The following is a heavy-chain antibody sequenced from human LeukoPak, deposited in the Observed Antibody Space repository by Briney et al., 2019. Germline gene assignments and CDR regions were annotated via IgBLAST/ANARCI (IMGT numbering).Heavy chain of an antibody. CDR3: ARDLRESGWYGRDDAFDI. J-gene: IGHJ3*02. CDR1: GYTFTSYG. V-gene: IGHV1-18*01. D-gene: IGHD6-19*01. Sequence: GASVKVSCKASGYTFTSYGISWVRQAPGQGLEWMGWISAYNGNTNYAQKLQGRVTMTTDTSTSTAYMELRSLRSDDTAVYYCARDLRESGWYGRDDAFDIWGQGTMVTVSS. CDR2: ISAYNGNT.